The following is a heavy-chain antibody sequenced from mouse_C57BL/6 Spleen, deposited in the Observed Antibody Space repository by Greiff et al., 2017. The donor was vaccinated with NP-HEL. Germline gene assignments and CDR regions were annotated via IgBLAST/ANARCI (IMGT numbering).Heavy chain of an antibody. CDR2: ISYDGSN. CDR3: ARETYYYGMDY. CDR1: GYSITSGYY. Sequence: ESGPGLVKPSQSLSLPCSVTGYSITSGYYWNWIRQFPGNKLEWMGYISYDGSNNYNPSLKNRISITRDTSKNQFFLKLNSVTTEDTATYYCARETYYYGMDYWGQGTSVTVSS. V-gene: IGHV3-6*01. J-gene: IGHJ4*01.